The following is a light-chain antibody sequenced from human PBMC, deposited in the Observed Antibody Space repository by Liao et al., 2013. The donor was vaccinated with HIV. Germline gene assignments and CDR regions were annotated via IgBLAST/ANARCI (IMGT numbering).Light chain of an antibody. V-gene: IGLV3-25*03. CDR1: ELGDKY. Sequence: SDELTQPSSVSVSPGQTATITCSGDELGDKYASWYQQRPGQAPLLVIYYDYDRPSGIPERFSGSSSGTTVTLTISGVQAEDEADYYCLSADNSSPFVVFGGGTKLTVL. CDR3: LSADNSSPFVV. J-gene: IGLJ2*01. CDR2: YDY.